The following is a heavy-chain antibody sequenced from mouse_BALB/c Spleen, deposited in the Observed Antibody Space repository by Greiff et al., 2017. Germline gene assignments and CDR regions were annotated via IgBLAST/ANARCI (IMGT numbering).Heavy chain of an antibody. CDR1: GYAFSSSW. CDR3: AQYGNYVDFDY. D-gene: IGHD2-1*01. CDR2: IYPGDGDT. V-gene: IGHV1-82*01. J-gene: IGHJ2*01. Sequence: QVQLQQSGPELVKPGASVKISCKASGYAFSSSWMNWVKQRPGQGLEWIGRIYPGDGDTNYNGKFKGKATLTADKSSSTAYMQLSSLTSVDSAVYFCAQYGNYVDFDYWGQGTTLTVSS.